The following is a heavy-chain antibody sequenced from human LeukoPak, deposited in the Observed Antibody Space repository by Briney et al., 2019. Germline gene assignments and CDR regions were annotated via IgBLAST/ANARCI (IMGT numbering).Heavy chain of an antibody. CDR2: FYYSGST. CDR1: GGSISSYY. CDR3: ARDRSYIWFDP. J-gene: IGHJ5*02. V-gene: IGHV4-59*01. D-gene: IGHD1-26*01. Sequence: SETLSLTCTVSGGSISSYYWSWIRQPPGKGLEWIGYFYYSGSTNYNPSLKSRVTISVDTSKNQFSLKLSSVAAADTAVYYCARDRSYIWFDPWGQGTLVTVSS.